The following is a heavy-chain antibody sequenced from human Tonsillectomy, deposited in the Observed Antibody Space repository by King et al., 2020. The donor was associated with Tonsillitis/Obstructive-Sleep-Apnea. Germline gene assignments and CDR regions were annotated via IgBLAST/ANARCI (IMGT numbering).Heavy chain of an antibody. V-gene: IGHV3-23*04. CDR2: ISGSGGST. CDR1: GFTFSTYA. D-gene: IGHD3-10*02. J-gene: IGHJ6*02. Sequence: EVQLVESGGGLVQPGGSLRLSCAASGFTFSTYAMSWVRQAPGKGLEWVSGISGSGGSTYYADSVKGRFTISRDNSKNTLYVQMNSLRAEDTAVYYCAKRVHITMVGYGMDVWGPGTTVTVSS. CDR3: AKRVHITMVGYGMDV.